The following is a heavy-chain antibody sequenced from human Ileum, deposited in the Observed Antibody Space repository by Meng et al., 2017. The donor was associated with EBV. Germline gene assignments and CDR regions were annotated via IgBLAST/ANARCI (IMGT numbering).Heavy chain of an antibody. D-gene: IGHD2-15*01. CDR2: FVNYVDT. Sequence: QVHLLQSGPEVKKHGASVRLSCKASGYTFGSYGICWVRQAPGQGLEWMGWFVNYVDTYPAPKFQGRVTMTTDTHTNTAFMELRSLTSDDTAVYYCASGTPGRSYCDYWGQGTLVTVSS. J-gene: IGHJ4*02. CDR1: GYTFGSYG. CDR3: ASGTPGRSYCDY. V-gene: IGHV1-18*01.